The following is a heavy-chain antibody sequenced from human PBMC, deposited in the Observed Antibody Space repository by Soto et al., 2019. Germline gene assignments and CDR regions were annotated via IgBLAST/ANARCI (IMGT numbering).Heavy chain of an antibody. D-gene: IGHD5-12*01. CDR3: ARETSAFDFYFDY. J-gene: IGHJ4*02. CDR2: IKSKTDGGTT. Sequence: GGSLRLSCAASGFTFSNAWMSWVRQAPGKGLEWVGRIKSKTDGGTTDYAAPVKGRFTISRDNTKNSVFLQMNSLRAEDTAVYFCARETSAFDFYFDYWGQGTLVTVSS. V-gene: IGHV3-15*01. CDR1: GFTFSNAW.